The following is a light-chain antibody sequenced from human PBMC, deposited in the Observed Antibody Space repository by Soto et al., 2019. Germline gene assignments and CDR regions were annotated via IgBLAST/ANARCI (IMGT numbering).Light chain of an antibody. J-gene: IGKJ2*03. V-gene: IGKV1-39*01. CDR1: QSVNRN. CDR3: QQSLNTQYS. CDR2: GAS. Sequence: DIQMTQSPSSLSASVGDRVTITCRASQSVNRNLHWYQQRPGKAHQLMISGASSLQSGVPSRFSVSGSVTDFTLTISSLQPEDFATYYGQQSLNTQYSFGPGTKLEIK.